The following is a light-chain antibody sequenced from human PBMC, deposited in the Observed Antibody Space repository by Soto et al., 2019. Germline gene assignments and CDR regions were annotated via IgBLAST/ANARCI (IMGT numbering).Light chain of an antibody. V-gene: IGKV1-39*01. Sequence: DIQMTQSASSLTASLGDRVTITCRASQSINNFLNWYQQKPGQAPKLLMYSATTLLGGVPSRFSGTGSGTDFSLTISSLQPEDFATYYCQQLESYPSTFGGGTKVDIK. CDR3: QQLESYPST. CDR2: SAT. J-gene: IGKJ4*01. CDR1: QSINNF.